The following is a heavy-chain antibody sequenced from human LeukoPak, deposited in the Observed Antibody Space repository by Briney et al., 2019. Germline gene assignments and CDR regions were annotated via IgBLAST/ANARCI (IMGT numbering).Heavy chain of an antibody. Sequence: GGSLRLSCAASGFTFSSYGMHWVRQAPGKGLEWVAFIRYDGSTKYYADSVKGRFTISRDYSKNTLYLQMNSLRGEDTAVYYCAKDGAARPPALGSHYYYMDIWGKGTTVTVSS. J-gene: IGHJ6*03. D-gene: IGHD6-6*01. CDR3: AKDGAARPPALGSHYYYMDI. V-gene: IGHV3-30*02. CDR2: IRYDGSTK. CDR1: GFTFSSYG.